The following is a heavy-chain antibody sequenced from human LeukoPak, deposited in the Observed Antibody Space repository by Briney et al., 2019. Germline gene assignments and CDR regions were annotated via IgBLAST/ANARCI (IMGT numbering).Heavy chain of an antibody. CDR1: GYSFTSYW. CDR3: ARSYGSGSYGGAFDI. Sequence: GESLKISCKGSGYSFTSYWIAWVRQMPGKGLEWMGSIYPGDSDTRYSPSFQGQVTMSADKSISTAYLQWSSLKASDTAMYYCARSYGSGSYGGAFDIWGQGTMVTVSS. CDR2: IYPGDSDT. J-gene: IGHJ3*02. V-gene: IGHV5-51*01. D-gene: IGHD3-10*01.